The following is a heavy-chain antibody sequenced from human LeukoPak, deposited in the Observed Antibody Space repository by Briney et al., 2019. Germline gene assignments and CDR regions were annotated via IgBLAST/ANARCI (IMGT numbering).Heavy chain of an antibody. D-gene: IGHD2-2*01. CDR3: ASLDGGAAIDY. CDR1: GGSISSYY. Sequence: PSETLSLTCSVSGGSISSYYWSWIRQPPGKGLEWIGYIYYSGSTNYNPSLKSRVTISVDTSKNQFSLKLSSVTAADTAVYYCASLDGGAAIDYWGQGTLVTVSS. J-gene: IGHJ4*02. V-gene: IGHV4-59*01. CDR2: IYYSGST.